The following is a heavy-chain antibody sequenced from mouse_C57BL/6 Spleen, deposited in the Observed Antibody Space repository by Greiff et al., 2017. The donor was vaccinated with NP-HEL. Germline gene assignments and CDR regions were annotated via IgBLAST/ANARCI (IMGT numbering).Heavy chain of an antibody. Sequence: QVQLQQPGAELVMPGASVKLSCKASGYTFTSYWMHWVKQRPGQGLEWIGEIDPSDSYTNYNQKFKGKSTLTVDKSSSTAYMQLSSLTSEDSAVYYCARGYVSSYEGAMDYWGQGTSVTVSS. CDR2: IDPSDSYT. D-gene: IGHD1-1*01. CDR3: ARGYVSSYEGAMDY. V-gene: IGHV1-69*01. J-gene: IGHJ4*01. CDR1: GYTFTSYW.